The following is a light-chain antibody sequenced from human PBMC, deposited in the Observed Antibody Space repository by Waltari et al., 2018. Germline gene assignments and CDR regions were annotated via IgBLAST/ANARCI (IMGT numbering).Light chain of an antibody. CDR3: SMYMGSGIWV. Sequence: QTVVTQEPSLSVSPGGTVTLTCALSSGSVSSTSYAPWYRQTPGQAPRTLVYKGNSGSCGVPDRFSGSVLGNKAALTITVAQADDESDYFCSMYMGSGIWVFGGGTQLTVL. CDR1: SGSVSSTSY. V-gene: IGLV8-61*01. CDR2: KGN. J-gene: IGLJ3*02.